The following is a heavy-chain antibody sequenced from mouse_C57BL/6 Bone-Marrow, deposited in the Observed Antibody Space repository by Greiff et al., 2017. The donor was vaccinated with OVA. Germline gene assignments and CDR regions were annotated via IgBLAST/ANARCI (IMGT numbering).Heavy chain of an antibody. Sequence: VKLMESGPGLVAPSQSLSITCTVSGFSLTSYAISWVRQPPGKGLEWLGVIWTGGGTNYNSALKSRLSISKDNSKSQVFLKMNSLQTDDTARYYCASSRQLRLRGYGVDYWGQGTSVTVSS. V-gene: IGHV2-9-1*01. J-gene: IGHJ4*01. CDR1: GFSLTSYA. CDR2: IWTGGGT. CDR3: ASSRQLRLRGYGVDY. D-gene: IGHD3-2*02.